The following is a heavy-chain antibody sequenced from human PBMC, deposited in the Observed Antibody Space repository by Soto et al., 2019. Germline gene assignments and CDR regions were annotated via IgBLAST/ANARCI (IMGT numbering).Heavy chain of an antibody. Sequence: DSVKASFKASGYPFTSHDTNRARPATGQGLDCIGWMNPNSGNTGYAQKFQGRVTRTRNTSISTAYMEMSSLRSEDTAVYYCARGGRELLGGNYYYYYGMDVWG. CDR3: ARGGRELLGGNYYYYYGMDV. J-gene: IGHJ6*02. CDR1: GYPFTSHD. V-gene: IGHV1-8*01. CDR2: MNPNSGNT. D-gene: IGHD1-26*01.